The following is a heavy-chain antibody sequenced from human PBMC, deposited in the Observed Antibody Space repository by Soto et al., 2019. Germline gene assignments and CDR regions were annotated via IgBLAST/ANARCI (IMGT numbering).Heavy chain of an antibody. CDR3: ATFGDSSGYYYPPIPFDI. V-gene: IGHV4-39*01. Sequence: SETLSLTCTVSGGSISSRSYYWGWVRQPPGKGLEWIGSVYLSGNTYYNPSLKSRVTISGDTSKKQLSLKLNSVTAADTAVYYCATFGDSSGYYYPPIPFDIWGQGTLVTVSS. J-gene: IGHJ3*02. CDR1: GGSISSRSYY. CDR2: VYLSGNT. D-gene: IGHD3-22*01.